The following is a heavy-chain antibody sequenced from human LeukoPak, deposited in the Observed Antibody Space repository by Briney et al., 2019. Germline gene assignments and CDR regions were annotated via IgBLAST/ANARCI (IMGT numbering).Heavy chain of an antibody. V-gene: IGHV4-61*02. CDR1: GGSISSGSYY. CDR3: ARGPLNGITEYFQH. J-gene: IGHJ1*01. Sequence: SQTLSLTCTVSGGSISSGSYYWSWLRQPAGKGLEWIGRIYTSGSTNYHPSLKSRVTISLDTSKNQFSLRLSSVTAADTAVYYCARGPLNGITEYFQHWGQGTLVTVSS. CDR2: IYTSGST. D-gene: IGHD3-9*01.